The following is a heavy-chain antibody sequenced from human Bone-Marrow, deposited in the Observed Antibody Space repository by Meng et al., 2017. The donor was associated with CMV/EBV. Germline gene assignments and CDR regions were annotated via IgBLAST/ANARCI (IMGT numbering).Heavy chain of an antibody. D-gene: IGHD3-3*01. J-gene: IGHJ5*02. Sequence: SVKVSCKASGGTFTSYTINWVRQAPGQGLEWMGGIIPIFGTANYAQKFQGRVTITTDESTSTAYMELSSLRSEDTAVYYCARWLRGCRPICNWFDPWGQGTRVTVSS. CDR3: ARWLRGCRPICNWFDP. CDR1: GGTFTSYT. CDR2: IIPIFGTA. V-gene: IGHV1-69*05.